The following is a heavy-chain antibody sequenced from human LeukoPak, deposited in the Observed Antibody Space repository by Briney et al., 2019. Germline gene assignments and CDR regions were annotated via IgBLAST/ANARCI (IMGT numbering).Heavy chain of an antibody. J-gene: IGHJ4*02. CDR3: ARDKYYAIDY. D-gene: IGHD2-2*01. CDR2: ISPSSSTI. CDR1: GFTLSSYN. V-gene: IGHV3-48*04. Sequence: QPGGSLRLSCAASGFTLSSYNMNWVRQAPGKGLEWLSYISPSSSTINYADSVKGRFTISRDNAKNSLYLQMNSLRAEDTAVYYCARDKYYAIDYWGQGTLVTVFS.